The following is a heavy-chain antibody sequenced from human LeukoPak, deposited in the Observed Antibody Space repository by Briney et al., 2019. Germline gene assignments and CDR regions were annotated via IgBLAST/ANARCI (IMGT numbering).Heavy chain of an antibody. J-gene: IGHJ4*02. D-gene: IGHD5-12*01. CDR3: AAQYSGYVGLDY. Sequence: SETLSLTCAVYGGSFSGYYWSWIRQPPGKGLEWIGEISHSGSTNYNPSLKSRVTISVDTSKNQFSLKLSSVTAADTAVYYCAAQYSGYVGLDYWGQGTLVTVSS. V-gene: IGHV4-34*01. CDR1: GGSFSGYY. CDR2: ISHSGST.